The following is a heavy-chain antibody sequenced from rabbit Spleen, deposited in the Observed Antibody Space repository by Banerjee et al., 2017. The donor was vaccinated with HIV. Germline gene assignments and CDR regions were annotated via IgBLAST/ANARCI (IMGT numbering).Heavy chain of an antibody. V-gene: IGHV1S7*01. D-gene: IGHD1-1*01. Sequence: QLKATGGGLVQPGGSLKLSCKASGFDFTSYYMSWVRQAPGKGLEWIGYIDPVFGSAYYASWVNGRFSISRENTQNTVSLQLNSLTAADTATYFCARDTSSSFSSYGMDLWGPGTLVTVS. CDR3: ARDTSSSFSSYGMDL. J-gene: IGHJ6*01. CDR2: IDPVFGSA. CDR1: GFDFTSYY.